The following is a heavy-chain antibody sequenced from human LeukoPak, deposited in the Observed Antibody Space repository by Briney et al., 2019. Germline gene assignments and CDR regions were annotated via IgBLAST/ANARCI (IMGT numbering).Heavy chain of an antibody. Sequence: GGSLRLSCAASGFTFSSYAMSWVRQAPGKGLEWVSAISGSGGSTYYADSVKGRFTISRDNSKNTLYLQMNSLRAEDTAVYYCARGKYYYDSTGYYPGGDYWGQGTLVTVSS. J-gene: IGHJ4*02. D-gene: IGHD3-22*01. CDR2: ISGSGGST. CDR3: ARGKYYYDSTGYYPGGDY. V-gene: IGHV3-23*01. CDR1: GFTFSSYA.